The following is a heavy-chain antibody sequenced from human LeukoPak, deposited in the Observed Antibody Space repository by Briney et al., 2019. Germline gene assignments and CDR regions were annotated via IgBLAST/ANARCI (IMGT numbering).Heavy chain of an antibody. Sequence: GASVKVSCKASGYTLTGYVMHWVRQAPGQGLEWMGWINPQSGGTNYVQKFQGRVTMTRGTSINTAYMELSWLSSDDTAVYYCASTVDATPEGLGLWGQGTLVTVSS. CDR3: ASTVDATPEGLGL. V-gene: IGHV1-2*02. CDR1: GYTLTGYV. CDR2: INPQSGGT. D-gene: IGHD2-15*01. J-gene: IGHJ4*02.